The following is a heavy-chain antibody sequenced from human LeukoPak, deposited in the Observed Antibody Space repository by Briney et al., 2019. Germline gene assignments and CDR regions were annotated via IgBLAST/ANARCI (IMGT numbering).Heavy chain of an antibody. CDR2: ISWNSGSI. CDR1: GFTFDDYA. Sequence: GGSLRLSCAASGFTFDDYAMHWVRQAPGKGLEWVSGISWNSGSIGYADSVKGRFTISRDNAKNSLYLQMNSLRAEDMALYYCAKLRAPPADYYDYWGQGTLVTVSS. V-gene: IGHV3-9*03. J-gene: IGHJ4*02. CDR3: AKLRAPPADYYDY. D-gene: IGHD6-6*01.